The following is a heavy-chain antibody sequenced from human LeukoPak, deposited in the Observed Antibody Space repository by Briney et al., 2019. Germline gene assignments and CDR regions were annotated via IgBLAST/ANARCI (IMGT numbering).Heavy chain of an antibody. CDR2: ISGNGRST. J-gene: IGHJ4*02. Sequence: GGSLRLSCAASGFTFSSYAMSWVRQAPGKGLEWVSSISGNGRSTYYADSVKGRFTVSRDNSKNTLYLQMNSLRAGDTAIYYCAKDRRLASFDYGGQGTLVTVSS. CDR1: GFTFSSYA. V-gene: IGHV3-23*01. CDR3: AKDRRLASFDY. D-gene: IGHD6-25*01.